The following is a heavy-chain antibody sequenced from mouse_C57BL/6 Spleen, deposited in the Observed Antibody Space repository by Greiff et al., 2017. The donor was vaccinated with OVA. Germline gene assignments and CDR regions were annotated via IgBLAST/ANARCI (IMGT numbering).Heavy chain of an antibody. Sequence: VQRVESGPELVKPGASVKISCKASGYAFSSSWMNWVKQRPGKGLEWIGRIYPGDGDTNYNGKFKGKATLTADKSSSTAYMQLSSLTSEDSAVYFCAWGPYYFDYWGQGTTLTVSS. CDR2: IYPGDGDT. J-gene: IGHJ2*01. CDR1: GYAFSSSW. CDR3: AWGPYYFDY. V-gene: IGHV1-82*01.